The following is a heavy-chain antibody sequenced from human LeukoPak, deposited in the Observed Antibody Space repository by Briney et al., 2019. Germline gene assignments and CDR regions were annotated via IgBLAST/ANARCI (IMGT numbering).Heavy chain of an antibody. J-gene: IGHJ6*02. CDR1: GYTFTSYD. CDR2: MNPNSGNT. D-gene: IGHD4-17*01. V-gene: IGHV1-8*01. CDR3: ARGGPTTVTPTNHYYYYGMDV. Sequence: ASVTVSFKASGYTFTSYDINWVRQATGQGLEWMGWMNPNSGNTGYAQKFQGRVTMTRNTSISTAYMELSSLRSEDTAVYYCARGGPTTVTPTNHYYYYGMDVWGQGTTVTVSS.